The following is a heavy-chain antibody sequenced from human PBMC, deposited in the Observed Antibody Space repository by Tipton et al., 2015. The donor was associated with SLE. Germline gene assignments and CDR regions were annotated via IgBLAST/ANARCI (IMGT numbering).Heavy chain of an antibody. CDR3: ARGEDSSGWYEGTF. D-gene: IGHD6-19*01. CDR1: GGSISSSSYY. J-gene: IGHJ4*02. Sequence: LRLSCTVSGGSISSSSYYWGWIRQPPGKGLEWIGEINHSGSTNYNPSLKSRVTISVDTSKNQFSLKLSSVTAADTAVYCCARGEDSSGWYEGTFWGQGTLVTVSS. V-gene: IGHV4-39*07. CDR2: INHSGST.